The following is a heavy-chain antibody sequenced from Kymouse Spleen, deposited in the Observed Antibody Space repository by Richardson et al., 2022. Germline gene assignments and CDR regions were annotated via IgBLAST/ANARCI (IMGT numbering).Heavy chain of an antibody. D-gene: IGHD6-19*01. CDR2: IYPGDSDT. CDR3: ARHRIAVAGTGYYYGMDV. J-gene: IGHJ6*02. CDR1: GYSFTSYW. V-gene: IGHV5-51*01. Sequence: EVQLVQSGAEVKKPGESLKISCKGSGYSFTSYWIGWVRQMPGKGLEWMGIIYPGDSDTRYSPSFQGQVTISADKSISTAYLQWSSLKASDTAMYYCARHRIAVAGTGYYYGMDVWGQGTTVTVSS.